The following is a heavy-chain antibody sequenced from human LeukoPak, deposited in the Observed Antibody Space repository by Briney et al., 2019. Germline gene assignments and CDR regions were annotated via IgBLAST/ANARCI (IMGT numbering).Heavy chain of an antibody. CDR2: IYYSGST. D-gene: IGHD3-10*01. J-gene: IGHJ6*04. CDR3: ARDTRRVRGIAVYYYGMDV. Sequence: SQTLSLTCTVSGGSISSGDYYWSWIRQPPGKGLEWIGYIYYSGSTYYNPSLKSRVTISVDTSKNQFSLKLSSVTAADTAVYYCARDTRRVRGIAVYYYGMDVWGKGTTVTVSS. V-gene: IGHV4-30-4*01. CDR1: GGSISSGDYY.